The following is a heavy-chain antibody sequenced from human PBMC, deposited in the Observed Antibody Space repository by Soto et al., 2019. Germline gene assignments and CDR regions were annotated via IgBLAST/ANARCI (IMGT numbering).Heavy chain of an antibody. CDR2: IYYSGST. Sequence: SETQSLTCTVSGGSISSGDYYWSWMRQPQGKGLEWIGYIYYSGSTYYNPSLKRRVTISVDTSKNQFSLKLSSVTAADTAVYYCARGRSSGYSIGAFDIWGQGTMVPVSS. CDR1: GGSISSGDYY. V-gene: IGHV4-30-4*01. D-gene: IGHD3-22*01. CDR3: ARGRSSGYSIGAFDI. J-gene: IGHJ3*02.